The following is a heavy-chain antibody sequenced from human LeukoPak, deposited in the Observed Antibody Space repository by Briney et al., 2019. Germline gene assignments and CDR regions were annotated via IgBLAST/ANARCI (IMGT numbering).Heavy chain of an antibody. CDR1: GGSISSYY. Sequence: SETLSLTCTVSGGSISSYYWSWIRQPPGKGLEWIGYIYYSGSTKYNPSLKSRVTISVDTSKNQFSLKLSSVTAADTAVYYCARGGWMATTPFDYWGQGTLVTVSS. J-gene: IGHJ4*02. D-gene: IGHD5-24*01. CDR3: ARGGWMATTPFDY. CDR2: IYYSGST. V-gene: IGHV4-59*01.